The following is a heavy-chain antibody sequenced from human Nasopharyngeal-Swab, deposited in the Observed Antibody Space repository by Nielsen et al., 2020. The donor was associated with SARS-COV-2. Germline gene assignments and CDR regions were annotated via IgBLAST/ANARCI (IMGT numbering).Heavy chain of an antibody. CDR1: GGSISSYY. J-gene: IGHJ4*02. V-gene: IGHV4-59*01. CDR2: IYYSGST. Sequence: GSLRLSCTVSGGSISSYYWSWIRQPPAKGLEWIGYIYYSGSTYYNPSLKSRVTISLDTSKNQFSLKLSSVTAADTAVYYCARAGVGIFGAVTAFDYWGQGTLVTVSS. D-gene: IGHD3-3*01. CDR3: ARAGVGIFGAVTAFDY.